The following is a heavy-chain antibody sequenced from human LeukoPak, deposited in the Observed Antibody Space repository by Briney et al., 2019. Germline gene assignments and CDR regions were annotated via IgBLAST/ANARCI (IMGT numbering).Heavy chain of an antibody. D-gene: IGHD3-3*01. CDR2: INHSGST. CDR3: ARTSHDFWSGYKVDFDY. Sequence: SETLSLTCAVYGGSFSGYYWSWIRQPPGKGLEWIGEINHSGSTNYNPSLKSRVTISVDTPKNQFSLKLSSVTAADTAVYYCARTSHDFWSGYKVDFDYWGQGTLVTVSS. CDR1: GGSFSGYY. J-gene: IGHJ4*02. V-gene: IGHV4-34*01.